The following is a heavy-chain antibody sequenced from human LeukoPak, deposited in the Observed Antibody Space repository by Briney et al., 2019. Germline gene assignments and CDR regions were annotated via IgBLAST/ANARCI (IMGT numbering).Heavy chain of an antibody. V-gene: IGHV3-48*01. Sequence: GGSLRLSCAASGFTFSSFGMNWVRQAPGKGLEWVSYISSSSSTIYYADSVKGRFTISRDNSKNTLYLQMNSLRAEDTAVYFCARRSGVAVAGAFDYWGQGTLVTVSS. CDR3: ARRSGVAVAGAFDY. CDR2: ISSSSSTI. J-gene: IGHJ4*02. D-gene: IGHD6-19*01. CDR1: GFTFSSFG.